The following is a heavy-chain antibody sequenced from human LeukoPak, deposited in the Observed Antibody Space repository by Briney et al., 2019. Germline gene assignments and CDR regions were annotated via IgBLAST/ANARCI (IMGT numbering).Heavy chain of an antibody. CDR3: ARGAGSIDC. V-gene: IGHV1-8*03. Sequence: ASVKVSRQSCGYTFPTYDIHWVRPPSGQGLEWMGWMNPNSGYTGYAQKFQGRVTITRDTSISTAYMELSSLRSEDTAVYYCARGAGSIDCWGQGTLVTVSS. CDR2: MNPNSGYT. CDR1: GYTFPTYD. D-gene: IGHD1-26*01. J-gene: IGHJ4*02.